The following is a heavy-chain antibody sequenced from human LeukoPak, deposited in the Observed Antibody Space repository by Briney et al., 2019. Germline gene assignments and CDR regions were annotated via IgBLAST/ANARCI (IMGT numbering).Heavy chain of an antibody. Sequence: GGSLRLSCAASGFIFGNYYMNWIRQAPGKGLEWISYISSSGTNIEYADSVKGRFTISRENAENSLYLQMNSLTAEDTAVYYCLRPLDGNWFDPWGQGTLVIVSS. CDR3: LRPLDGNWFDP. D-gene: IGHD5-24*01. V-gene: IGHV3-11*01. CDR1: GFIFGNYY. CDR2: ISSSGTNI. J-gene: IGHJ5*02.